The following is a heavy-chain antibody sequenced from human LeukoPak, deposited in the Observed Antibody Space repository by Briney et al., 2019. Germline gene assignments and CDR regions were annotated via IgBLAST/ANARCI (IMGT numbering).Heavy chain of an antibody. CDR3: AKIRPLGQWHYYFDY. J-gene: IGHJ4*02. CDR2: ISGSSGTT. Sequence: PGGSLRLSCAASGFTFSSYAMTWVRQAPGKGLEWVSAISGSSGTTYYADSVKGRFTISRDNSKNTLYLQMNSLRAEDTAIYYCAKIRPLGQWHYYFDYWGQGTLVTVSS. D-gene: IGHD6-19*01. CDR1: GFTFSSYA. V-gene: IGHV3-23*01.